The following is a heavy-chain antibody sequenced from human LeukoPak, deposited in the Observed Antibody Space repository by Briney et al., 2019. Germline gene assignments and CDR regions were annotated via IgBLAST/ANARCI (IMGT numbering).Heavy chain of an antibody. V-gene: IGHV3-23*01. Sequence: GGSLRLSYAASGFTFSSYAMSWVRQAPGKGLEWVSAISGSGGSTYYADSVKGRFTISRDNSKNTLYLQMNSLRAEDTAVYYCAKDGIVVVTAIPDWFDPWGQGTLVTVSS. CDR3: AKDGIVVVTAIPDWFDP. CDR2: ISGSGGST. J-gene: IGHJ5*02. D-gene: IGHD2-21*02. CDR1: GFTFSSYA.